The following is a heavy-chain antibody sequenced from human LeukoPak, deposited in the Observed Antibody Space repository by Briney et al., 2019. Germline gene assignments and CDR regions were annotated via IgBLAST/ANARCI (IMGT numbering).Heavy chain of an antibody. CDR1: GGSFSGYY. J-gene: IGHJ4*02. V-gene: IGHV4-34*01. CDR3: AXGXXEXXXVVVVAATXGTQDFDY. D-gene: IGHD2-15*01. Sequence: PSETLSLTCAVYGGSFSGYYWSWIRQPPGKGLEWIGEINHSGSTNYNPSLKSRVTISVDTSKNQFSLKLSSVTAADTAVYYCAXGXXEXXXVVVVAATXGTQDFDYWGQGTLVTVSS. CDR2: INHSGST.